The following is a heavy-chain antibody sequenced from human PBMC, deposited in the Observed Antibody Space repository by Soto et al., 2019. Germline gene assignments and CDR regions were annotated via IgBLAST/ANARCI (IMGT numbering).Heavy chain of an antibody. CDR2: ISGSGGST. CDR1: GFTFISNA. Sequence: WGSLRLSSAASGFTFISNAMRWLRQAPGKGLEWVSAISGSGGSTYYADSVKGRFTISRDNSKNTLYLQMNSLRAEDTAVYYCAKSEGYSYGYAYYYYMDVWGKGT. D-gene: IGHD5-18*01. CDR3: AKSEGYSYGYAYYYYMDV. V-gene: IGHV3-23*01. J-gene: IGHJ6*03.